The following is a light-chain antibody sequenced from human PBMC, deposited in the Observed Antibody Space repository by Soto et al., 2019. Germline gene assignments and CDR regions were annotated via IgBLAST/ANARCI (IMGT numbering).Light chain of an antibody. J-gene: IGKJ2*01. CDR1: QSISTY. V-gene: IGKV1-39*01. CDR3: QQSNSIPFT. CDR2: SAS. Sequence: DIQMTQSPSSLSASVGGRVTITCRASQSISTYLNWYQQTPGKAPALLISSASTLQSGVPSRFSGSGSGTDFTLTISSLQPEDFATFYCQQSNSIPFTFGQGTRLEIK.